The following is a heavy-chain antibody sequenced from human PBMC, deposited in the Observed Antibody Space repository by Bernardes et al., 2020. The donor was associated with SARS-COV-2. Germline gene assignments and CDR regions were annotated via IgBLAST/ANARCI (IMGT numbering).Heavy chain of an antibody. D-gene: IGHD6-19*01. CDR3: ARQGGVAGRDGIDY. CDR2: IYPGDSDT. Sequence: GASLKISCKGSGYSFTSDWIAWMRQMPGKGLEWMGVIYPGDSDTKYNPSFQGQVTISADKSISTAYLQWSSLKASDSAMYYCARQGGVAGRDGIDYWGQGTLVTVSS. CDR1: GYSFTSDW. J-gene: IGHJ4*02. V-gene: IGHV5-51*01.